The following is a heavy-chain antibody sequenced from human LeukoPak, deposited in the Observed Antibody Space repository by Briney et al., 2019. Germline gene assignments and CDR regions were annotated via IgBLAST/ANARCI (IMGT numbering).Heavy chain of an antibody. Sequence: SQTLSLTCAISGDSVSSKSVAWNWIRQSPSRGLEWLGRTYYRSKWYNEYAVSVKSRITINPDTSKNQFFLQLNSVAPEDTAVYYCARLGGDVDYWGQGTLVTVSS. CDR3: ARLGGDVDY. CDR2: TYYRSKWYN. CDR1: GDSVSSKSVA. J-gene: IGHJ4*02. V-gene: IGHV6-1*01. D-gene: IGHD2-21*02.